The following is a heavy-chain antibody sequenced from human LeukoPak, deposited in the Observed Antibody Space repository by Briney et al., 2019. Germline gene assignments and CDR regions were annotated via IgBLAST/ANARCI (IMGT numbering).Heavy chain of an antibody. CDR3: ARDSGTTGEVKFDP. V-gene: IGHV4-38-2*02. Sequence: SETLSLTCTVSGYSISSGYYWGWIRQPPGKGLEWIGSIYRSGSTYYNPSLKSRVTISVDTSKNQFSLKLSSVTAADTAVYYCARDSGTTGEVKFDPWGQGTLVTVSS. J-gene: IGHJ5*02. CDR1: GYSISSGYY. CDR2: IYRSGST. D-gene: IGHD4-17*01.